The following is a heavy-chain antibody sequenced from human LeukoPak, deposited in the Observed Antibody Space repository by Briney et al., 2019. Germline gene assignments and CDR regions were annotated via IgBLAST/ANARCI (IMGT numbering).Heavy chain of an antibody. Sequence: PGGSLRLSCAASGFTFDDYAMHWVRQAPGKGLEWVSGISWNSGSIGYADSVKGRFTISRDNAKNSLYLQMNSLRAEDTALYYCAKASPYYYGSGSYFDYWGQGTLVTVSS. CDR1: GFTFDDYA. CDR3: AKASPYYYGSGSYFDY. V-gene: IGHV3-9*01. CDR2: ISWNSGSI. D-gene: IGHD3-10*01. J-gene: IGHJ4*02.